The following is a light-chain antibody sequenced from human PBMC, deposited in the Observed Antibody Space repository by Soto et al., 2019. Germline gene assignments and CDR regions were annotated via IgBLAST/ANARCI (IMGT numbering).Light chain of an antibody. Sequence: EIVLTQSPGTLSLSPGERAVLSCRASQTIANIYLAWYQHKPGRPPRPLIYDTSTRATGTPDRFIGSGSGTDFTLTISRLEPEDFAVYYCQQYSGSPETFGPGTKVEIK. CDR2: DTS. CDR1: QTIANIY. CDR3: QQYSGSPET. J-gene: IGKJ1*01. V-gene: IGKV3-20*01.